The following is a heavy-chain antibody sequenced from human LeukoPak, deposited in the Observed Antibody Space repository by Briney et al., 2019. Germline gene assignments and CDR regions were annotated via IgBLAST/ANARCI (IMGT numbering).Heavy chain of an antibody. J-gene: IGHJ4*02. CDR2: INPNSGGT. CDR1: GYTFTGYY. V-gene: IGHV1-2*02. CDR3: ARVARDYYFDY. Sequence: RASVKVSCKASGYTFTGYYMHWVRQAPGQGLEWMGWINPNSGGTNYAQKFQGRVTMTRDTSTSTAYMELRSLRSDDTAVYYCARVARDYYFDYWGQGTLVTVSS. D-gene: IGHD2-21*02.